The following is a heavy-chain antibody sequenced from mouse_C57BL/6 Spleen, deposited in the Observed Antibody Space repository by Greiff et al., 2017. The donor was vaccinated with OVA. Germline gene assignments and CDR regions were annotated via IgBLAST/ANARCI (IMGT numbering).Heavy chain of an antibody. D-gene: IGHD1-1*01. J-gene: IGHJ3*01. Sequence: EVKLVESGEGLVKPGGSLKLSCAASGFTFSSYAMSWVRQTPEKRLEWVAYISSGGDYIYYADTVKGRFTISRDNARNTLYRQMSSLKSEDTAMYYCTREGVRSPGFAYWGQGTLVTVSA. CDR2: ISSGGDYI. CDR1: GFTFSSYA. V-gene: IGHV5-9-1*02. CDR3: TREGVRSPGFAY.